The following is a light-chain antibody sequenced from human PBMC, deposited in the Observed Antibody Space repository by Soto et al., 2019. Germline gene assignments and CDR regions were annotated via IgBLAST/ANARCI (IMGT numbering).Light chain of an antibody. V-gene: IGKV1-39*01. CDR3: QQSYSTPRGFT. J-gene: IGKJ3*01. CDR1: QSISSY. CDR2: AAS. Sequence: DLQKTQSPSSLSTSVGVRVTITCRASQSISSYLNWYQQKPGKAPKLLIYAASSLQSGVSSRFSGSGSGIDFTLTISRLQPEDFATYYCQQSYSTPRGFTFGPGTKVDIK.